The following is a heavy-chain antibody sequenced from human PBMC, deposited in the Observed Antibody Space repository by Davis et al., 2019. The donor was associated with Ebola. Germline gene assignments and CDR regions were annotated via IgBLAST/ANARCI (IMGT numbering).Heavy chain of an antibody. J-gene: IGHJ4*02. CDR1: GGSISSSNW. D-gene: IGHD4-11*01. CDR2: INHSGST. CDR3: ARVKPTVNLRLDY. V-gene: IGHV4-4*02. Sequence: SETLSLTCAVSGGSISSSNWWSWVRQPPGKGLEWIGEINHSGSTNYNPSLKSRVTISVDTSKNQFSLKLSSVTAADTAVYYCARVKPTVNLRLDYWGQGTLVTVSS.